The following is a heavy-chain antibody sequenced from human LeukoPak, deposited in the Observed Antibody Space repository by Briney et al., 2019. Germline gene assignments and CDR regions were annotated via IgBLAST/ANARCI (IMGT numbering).Heavy chain of an antibody. D-gene: IGHD3-10*01. CDR3: ARVGSYYYGSGSYCFDY. Sequence: GASVKVSCKASGYTFTNYGISWVRQAPGQGLEWMGWISAYNGNTNYAQKLQGRVTMTTDTSTSTAYMELRSLISDDTAVYYCARVGSYYYGSGSYCFDYWGQGTLVTVSS. V-gene: IGHV1-18*01. J-gene: IGHJ4*02. CDR2: ISAYNGNT. CDR1: GYTFTNYG.